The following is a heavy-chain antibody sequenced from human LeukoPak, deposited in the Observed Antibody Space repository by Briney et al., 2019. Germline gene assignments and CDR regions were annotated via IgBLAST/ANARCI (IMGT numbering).Heavy chain of an antibody. CDR1: GFTFSSYA. V-gene: IGHV3-23*01. CDR2: ISGSGGST. CDR3: AKAIRINMVRGVTGWFDP. D-gene: IGHD3-10*01. J-gene: IGHJ5*02. Sequence: GGSLRLSCAASGFTFSSYAMSWVRQAPGKGLEWVSAISGSGGSTYYADSVKGRFTISRDNSKNTLYLQMNSLRAEDTAVYYCAKAIRINMVRGVTGWFDPWGQGTLVTVSS.